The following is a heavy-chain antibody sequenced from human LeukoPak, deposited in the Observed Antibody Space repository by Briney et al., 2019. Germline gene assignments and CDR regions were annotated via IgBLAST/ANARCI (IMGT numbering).Heavy chain of an antibody. CDR1: GYTFTEYY. D-gene: IGHD2-2*01. CDR2: INPNSAGT. CDR3: AYLSPAEDS. Sequence: ASVKVSCKASGYTFTEYYMHWVRQAPGQGLEWMGWINPNSAGTNYAQKLQGRVTMTRDTSISTGYMELGRLTSDDTAVYYCAYLSPAEDSWGQGTLVTVSS. V-gene: IGHV1-2*02. J-gene: IGHJ4*02.